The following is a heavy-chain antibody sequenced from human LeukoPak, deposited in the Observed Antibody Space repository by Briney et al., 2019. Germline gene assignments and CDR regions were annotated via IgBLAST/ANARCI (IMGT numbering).Heavy chain of an antibody. Sequence: VASVTVSCKSSGYMFTSHGIHWLRQAPGQGLEWMGWISAQNGNTNYMQQFLGRVTMTRDTSASTVYMELRSLKSDDTAVYYCARESIGGYGFDYWGQGTPVTAAS. J-gene: IGHJ4*02. D-gene: IGHD6-25*01. CDR1: GYMFTSHG. V-gene: IGHV1-18*01. CDR2: ISAQNGNT. CDR3: ARESIGGYGFDY.